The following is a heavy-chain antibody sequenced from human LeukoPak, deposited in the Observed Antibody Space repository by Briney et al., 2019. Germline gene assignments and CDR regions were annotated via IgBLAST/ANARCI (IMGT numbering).Heavy chain of an antibody. CDR1: GFTFSSYA. CDR3: AKDDAIAVTGTFDC. J-gene: IGHJ4*02. V-gene: IGHV3-23*01. Sequence: GGSLRLSCAASGFTFSSYAMSWVRQAPGKGLEWVSGISGSGGSTYYADSVKGRFTISTDNSKNTLYLQMNSLRAEDTAVYYCAKDDAIAVTGTFDCWGQGTLVTVSS. D-gene: IGHD6-19*01. CDR2: ISGSGGST.